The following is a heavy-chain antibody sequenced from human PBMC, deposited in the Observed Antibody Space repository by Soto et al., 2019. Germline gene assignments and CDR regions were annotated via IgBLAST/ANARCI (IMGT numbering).Heavy chain of an antibody. CDR1: GFSISRSA. Sequence: QVQLVESGGVVVQPGRSLRLSCAASGFSISRSAMHWVRQSPGKGLGWVAVIAYDGSNRWYADSAKGRFTISRDNSKNTVYLQMSSRRGEDTAVYYCARDLQAGTDNVNWFAPWGQGTLVTVSS. V-gene: IGHV3-30*04. CDR2: IAYDGSNR. D-gene: IGHD1-1*01. CDR3: ARDLQAGTDNVNWFAP. J-gene: IGHJ5*02.